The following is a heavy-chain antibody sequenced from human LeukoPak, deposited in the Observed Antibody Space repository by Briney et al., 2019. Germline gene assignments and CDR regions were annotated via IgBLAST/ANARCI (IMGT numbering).Heavy chain of an antibody. CDR3: ARDSWSNRWISLDGFQI. Sequence: PSETLSLTCTVSGGSISSYYWSWIRQPAGKGLEWIGRIYTSGSTNYNPSLKSRVTMSVDTSKNQFSLKLSSVTAADTAIYFCARDSWSNRWISLDGFQIWGQGSMVTVSS. J-gene: IGHJ3*02. V-gene: IGHV4-4*07. CDR1: GGSISSYY. CDR2: IYTSGST. D-gene: IGHD5-12*01.